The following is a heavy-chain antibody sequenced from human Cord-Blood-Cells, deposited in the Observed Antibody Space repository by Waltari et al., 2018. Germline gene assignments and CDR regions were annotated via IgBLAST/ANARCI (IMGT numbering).Heavy chain of an antibody. V-gene: IGHV4-4*02. J-gene: IGHJ1*01. CDR2: IYHSGST. CDR3: ARLGGSSSFRKYFQH. CDR1: GGSLRSSNW. Sequence: QVQLQESGPGLVKPSGTLSLTCAVSGGSLRSSNWWRWVRPPPGKGLEWIGEIYHSGSTNYNPSLKSRVTISVDKSKNQFSLKLSSVTAADTAVYYCARLGGSSSFRKYFQHWGQGTLVTVSS. D-gene: IGHD6-6*01.